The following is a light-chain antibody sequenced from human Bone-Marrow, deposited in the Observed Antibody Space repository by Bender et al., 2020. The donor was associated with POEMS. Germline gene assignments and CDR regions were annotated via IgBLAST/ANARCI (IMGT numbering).Light chain of an antibody. CDR1: SSDVGGYNS. J-gene: IGLJ2*01. CDR2: DVS. Sequence: QSALTQPASVSGSPGQSITISCTGTSSDVGGYNSVSWFQQHPGKAPKVMIYDVSNRPSGVSNRFSGSKSGNTASLTISGLQAEDEADYYCSSYTSSRTLVFGGGTRLTVL. CDR3: SSYTSSRTLV. V-gene: IGLV2-14*03.